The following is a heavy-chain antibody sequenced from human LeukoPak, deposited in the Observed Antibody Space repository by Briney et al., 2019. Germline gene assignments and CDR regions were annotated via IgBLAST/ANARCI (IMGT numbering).Heavy chain of an antibody. V-gene: IGHV3-23*01. D-gene: IGHD5-18*01. CDR3: AKGLNGYGDAFDI. CDR2: ISGSGGST. CDR1: GFTFSSYA. Sequence: GGSLRLSCAASGFTFSSYAMSWVRQAPGKGLEWVSAISGSGGSTYYADSVKGRFTISRDNSKNTLYLQMNSLRADDTAVYYCAKGLNGYGDAFDIWGQGTMVTVSS. J-gene: IGHJ3*02.